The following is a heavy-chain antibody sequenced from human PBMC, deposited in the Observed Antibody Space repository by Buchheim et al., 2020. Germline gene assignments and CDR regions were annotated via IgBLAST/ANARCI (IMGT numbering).Heavy chain of an antibody. D-gene: IGHD3-3*01. J-gene: IGHJ4*02. V-gene: IGHV3-30*03. CDR1: GFTFSSYG. CDR2: ISYDGSNK. Sequence: QVQLVESGGGVVQPGRSLRLSCAASGFTFSSYGMHWVRQAPGKGLEWVAVISYDGSNKYYADSVKGRFTISRDNSKNTLYLQMNSLRAEDTAVYYCASSLGSGYVYWGQGTL. CDR3: ASSLGSGYVY.